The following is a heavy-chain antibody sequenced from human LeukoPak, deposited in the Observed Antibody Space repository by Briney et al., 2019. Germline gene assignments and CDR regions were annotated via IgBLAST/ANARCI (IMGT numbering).Heavy chain of an antibody. CDR2: IKHDGRER. D-gene: IGHD3-9*01. Sequence: PGGSLRLSCAASGFTLSSFWMSWVRQTPGKGLEWVANIKHDGRERYYVDSVKGRFTISRDNAKNSLYLQMNSLRAEDTAVYYCARAADILTGYDAFDIWGQGTMVTISS. V-gene: IGHV3-7*03. J-gene: IGHJ3*02. CDR1: GFTLSSFW. CDR3: ARAADILTGYDAFDI.